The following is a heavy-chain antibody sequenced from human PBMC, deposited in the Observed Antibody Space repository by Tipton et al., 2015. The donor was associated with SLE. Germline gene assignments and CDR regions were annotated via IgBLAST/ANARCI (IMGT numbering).Heavy chain of an antibody. CDR1: GYSISSGSYY. CDR3: ARESGSSGWSLDS. V-gene: IGHV4-61*09. J-gene: IGHJ4*02. Sequence: TLSLTCAVSGYSISSGSYYWSWIRQPAGKGLEWIGYIYTSGSTNYNPSLKSRVTISVDTSKNQFSLKLTSVTAADMAVYYCARESGSSGWSLDSWGQGIPVTVSS. CDR2: IYTSGST. D-gene: IGHD6-13*01.